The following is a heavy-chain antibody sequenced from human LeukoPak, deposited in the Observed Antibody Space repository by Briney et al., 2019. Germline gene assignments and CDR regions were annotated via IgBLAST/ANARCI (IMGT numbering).Heavy chain of an antibody. CDR3: ARGFQGVYDY. D-gene: IGHD5/OR15-5a*01. CDR1: NGSMRSYY. V-gene: IGHV4-4*07. J-gene: IGHJ4*02. CDR2: LFDARKV. Sequence: SETLTLTCTVSNGSMRSYYWTWIRQPAGKGLEWVGRLFDARKVNYNPSLGGRVTMSMDTSKNQFSLRMTSVTAADTAVYYCARGFQGVYDYWGQGALVIVSS.